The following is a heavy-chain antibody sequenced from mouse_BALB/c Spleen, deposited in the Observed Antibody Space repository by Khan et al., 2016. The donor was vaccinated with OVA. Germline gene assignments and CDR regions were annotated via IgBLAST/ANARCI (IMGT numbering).Heavy chain of an antibody. CDR2: IYPGTNNT. D-gene: IGHD3-2*02. CDR3: GREEALYYVDY. V-gene: IGHV1S132*01. J-gene: IGHJ2*01. CDR1: GYIFTSYW. Sequence: VELVESGAELVTPGASVKLSCKTSGYIFTSYWIHWVKQRSGQGLEWIARIYPGTNNTYYNDNLKDKATLTADTSSSTAYMQLSSLNSADSAVYLCGREEALYYVDYWGQGTTLTVSS.